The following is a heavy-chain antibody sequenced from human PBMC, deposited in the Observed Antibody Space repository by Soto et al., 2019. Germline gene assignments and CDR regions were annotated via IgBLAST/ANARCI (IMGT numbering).Heavy chain of an antibody. CDR1: GYTFTSYG. V-gene: IGHV1-18*01. CDR2: ISAYNGNT. J-gene: IGHJ5*02. D-gene: IGHD3-9*01. Sequence: ASVKVSCKASGYTFTSYGISWVRQAPGQGLEWMGWISAYNGNTNYAQKLQGRVTMTTDTSASTAYMELRSLRSDDTAVYYCARAGRYFDWLLLLSWFDPWGQGTLVPVSS. CDR3: ARAGRYFDWLLLLSWFDP.